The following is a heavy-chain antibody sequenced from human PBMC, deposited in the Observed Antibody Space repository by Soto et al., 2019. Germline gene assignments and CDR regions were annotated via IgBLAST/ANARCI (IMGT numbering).Heavy chain of an antibody. CDR2: IWYDGSNK. CDR1: GFTFNKYG. CDR3: VRDPSSGGSCYLDY. J-gene: IGHJ4*02. Sequence: QVHLVESGGGVVQPGRSLRLSCAASGFTFNKYGMHWVRQAPGKGLEWVAVIWYDGSNKYYADSVKGRFTISRDNSKNTLYLQMNSLRAEDTAVYYCVRDPSSGGSCYLDYWGQGTLVTVSS. D-gene: IGHD2-15*01. V-gene: IGHV3-33*01.